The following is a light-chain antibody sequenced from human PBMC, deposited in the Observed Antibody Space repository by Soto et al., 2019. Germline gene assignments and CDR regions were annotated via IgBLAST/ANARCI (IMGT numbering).Light chain of an antibody. Sequence: EIVMTQSPATLSVSPGERATLSCRASQSVSSDLAWYQQRPGQVPRLLMYGASTRASGVTARFSGSGSGTEFTLTISSLQSEDFAVYYCQQYTNDPFTFGGGTKVEIK. CDR2: GAS. CDR1: QSVSSD. V-gene: IGKV3-15*01. CDR3: QQYTNDPFT. J-gene: IGKJ4*01.